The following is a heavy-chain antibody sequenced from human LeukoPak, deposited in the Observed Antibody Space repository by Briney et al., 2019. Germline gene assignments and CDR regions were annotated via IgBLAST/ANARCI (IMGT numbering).Heavy chain of an antibody. CDR3: AKDYSGSSSWTDDAFDI. CDR1: GFTFSSYG. CDR2: ISYDGSNK. J-gene: IGHJ3*02. D-gene: IGHD6-13*01. V-gene: IGHV3-30*18. Sequence: GGSLRLSCAASGFTFSSYGMHWVRQAPGKGLEWVAVISYDGSNKYYADSVKGRFTISRDNSKNTLYLQMNSLRAEDTAVYYCAKDYSGSSSWTDDAFDIWGQGTMVTVSS.